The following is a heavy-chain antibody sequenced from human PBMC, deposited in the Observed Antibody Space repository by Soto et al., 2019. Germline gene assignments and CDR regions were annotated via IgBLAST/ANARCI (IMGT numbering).Heavy chain of an antibody. Sequence: SETLSLTCTVSGFSISSGGYYWSWIRQHPGKGLEWIGYIYYSGSTYYNPSLKSRVTISVDTSKDQFSLKLSSVTAADTAVYYCARDFTDSSGPTLGMGVWGQGTTVTVS. V-gene: IGHV4-31*03. CDR2: IYYSGST. J-gene: IGHJ6*02. CDR1: GFSISSGGYY. D-gene: IGHD6-19*01. CDR3: ARDFTDSSGPTLGMGV.